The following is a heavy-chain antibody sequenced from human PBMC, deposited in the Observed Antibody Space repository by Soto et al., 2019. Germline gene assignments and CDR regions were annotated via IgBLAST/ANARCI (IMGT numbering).Heavy chain of an antibody. Sequence: QVQLVQSGTEEKKPGASLKLSCDISGFTYPHYIVHWVRQAPGHRLEWMGWINAGNGNTEYSQKFQGRVTMTRDTRDSSASTTYMDLSSLRSEDTAVYFCATGGACGSHYGFSAYWGQGTLVTVSS. CDR1: GFTYPHYI. D-gene: IGHD1-26*01. J-gene: IGHJ4*02. V-gene: IGHV1-3*05. CDR3: ATGGACGSHYGFSAY. CDR2: INAGNGNT.